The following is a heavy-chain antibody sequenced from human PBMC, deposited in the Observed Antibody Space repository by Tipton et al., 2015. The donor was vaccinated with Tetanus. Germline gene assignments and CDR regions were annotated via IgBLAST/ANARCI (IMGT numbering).Heavy chain of an antibody. J-gene: IGHJ4*02. V-gene: IGHV4-61*03. CDR2: ISSSGST. D-gene: IGHD3-3*01. CDR3: ARANFDFPKKGPFDS. Sequence: TLSLTCTVSGGSLRSGDHYWSRIRQPPGKGLEWLAYISSSGSTNSDYSLKSRITISRDTSKNHFSLNLASVTAADTAVYFCARANFDFPKKGPFDSWGQGIPVIVSS. CDR1: GGSLRSGDHY.